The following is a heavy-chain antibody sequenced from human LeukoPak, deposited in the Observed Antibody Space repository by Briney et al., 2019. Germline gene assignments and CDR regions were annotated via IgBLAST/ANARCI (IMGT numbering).Heavy chain of an antibody. CDR3: ARPLVDCSSTSCYRMPYYYYYGMDV. CDR1: VFTFSSYG. J-gene: IGHJ6*02. V-gene: IGHV3-33*01. CDR2: IWYDGSNK. Sequence: GRSLRLSCAASVFTFSSYGMHWVRQAPGKGLEWVAVIWYDGSNKYYADSVKGRFTVSRDNSKNTLYLQMHSLRAEDTAVYYCARPLVDCSSTSCYRMPYYYYYGMDVWGQGTTVTVSS. D-gene: IGHD2-2*01.